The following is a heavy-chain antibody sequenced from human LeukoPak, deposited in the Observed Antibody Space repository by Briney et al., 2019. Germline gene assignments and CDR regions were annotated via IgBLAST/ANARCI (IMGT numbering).Heavy chain of an antibody. D-gene: IGHD3-10*01. J-gene: IGHJ4*02. CDR2: IYHSGGT. CDR3: ARDHGSGSSYFDY. CDR1: GYSISSGYY. Sequence: SETLSLTCTVSGYSISSGYYWGWIRQPPGKGLEWIGSIYHSGGTYYNPSLKSRVTISVDTSKNQFSLKLSSVTAADTAVYYCARDHGSGSSYFDYWGQGTLVTVSS. V-gene: IGHV4-38-2*02.